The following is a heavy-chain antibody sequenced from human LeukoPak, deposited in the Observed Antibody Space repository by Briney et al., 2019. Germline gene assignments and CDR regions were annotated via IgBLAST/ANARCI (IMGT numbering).Heavy chain of an antibody. CDR1: GYTFTGYY. Sequence: ASVKVSCKASGYTFTGYYMHWVRQAPGQGLEWMGWINPNSGGTNYAQKFQGRVTMTRDTSISTAYMELSRLRSDDTAVYYCARDRYCSSTSCGFDPWGQGTLVTVSS. V-gene: IGHV1-2*02. CDR3: ARDRYCSSTSCGFDP. CDR2: INPNSGGT. D-gene: IGHD2-2*01. J-gene: IGHJ5*02.